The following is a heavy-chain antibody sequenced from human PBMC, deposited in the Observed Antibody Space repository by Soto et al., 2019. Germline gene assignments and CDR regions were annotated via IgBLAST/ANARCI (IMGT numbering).Heavy chain of an antibody. Sequence: GGSLRLSCAASGFSFSSYSMNWVRQAPGKGLEWVSAISGSGGSTYYADSVKGRFTISRDNSKNTLYLQMNSLRAEDTAVYYCAKDLRSIVVVPAATYYYYYMDVWGKETTVTVSS. CDR1: GFSFSSYS. J-gene: IGHJ6*03. D-gene: IGHD2-2*01. V-gene: IGHV3-23*01. CDR3: AKDLRSIVVVPAATYYYYYMDV. CDR2: ISGSGGST.